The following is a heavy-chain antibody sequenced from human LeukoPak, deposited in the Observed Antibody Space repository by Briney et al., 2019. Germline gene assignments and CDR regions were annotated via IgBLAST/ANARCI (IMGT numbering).Heavy chain of an antibody. V-gene: IGHV1-8*01. J-gene: IGHJ6*02. CDR1: GYTFTSYD. Sequence: ASVKVSCTASGYTFTSYDINWVRQATGQGLEWMGWMNPNSGNTGYAQKFQGRVTMTRNTSISTAYMELSSLRSEDTAVYYCARERDYDFWSGYYIRLNYYGMDVWGQGTTVTVSS. D-gene: IGHD3-3*01. CDR3: ARERDYDFWSGYYIRLNYYGMDV. CDR2: MNPNSGNT.